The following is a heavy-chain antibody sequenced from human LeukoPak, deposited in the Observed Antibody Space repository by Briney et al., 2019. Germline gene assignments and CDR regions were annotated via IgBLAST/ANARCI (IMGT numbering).Heavy chain of an antibody. Sequence: GGSLRLSCAASGFTVNTNYMTWVRQAPGKGLEWVSTIYSGGTTYYADSVMGRFTISRHNSRNTLYLQMNSLRAEDTAVYYCARVDTVMAYYFDLWGQGTLVTVSS. V-gene: IGHV3-53*04. CDR1: GFTVNTNY. J-gene: IGHJ4*02. CDR2: IYSGGTT. D-gene: IGHD5-18*01. CDR3: ARVDTVMAYYFDL.